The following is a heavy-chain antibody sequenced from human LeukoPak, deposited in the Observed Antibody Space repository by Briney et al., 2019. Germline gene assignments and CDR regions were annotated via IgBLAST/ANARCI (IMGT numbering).Heavy chain of an antibody. CDR2: IKKDGSEK. J-gene: IGHJ4*02. Sequence: PGGSLRLSCAASGFTFSSYWMSWVRQAPGKGLEWVANIKKDGSEKYYVDSVKGRFTISGDNAKTSLYLQMNSLRAEDTAVYYCARDLSGVAGYTYGRGIDYWGQGTLVTVSS. CDR1: GFTFSSYW. CDR3: ARDLSGVAGYTYGRGIDY. V-gene: IGHV3-7*01. D-gene: IGHD5-18*01.